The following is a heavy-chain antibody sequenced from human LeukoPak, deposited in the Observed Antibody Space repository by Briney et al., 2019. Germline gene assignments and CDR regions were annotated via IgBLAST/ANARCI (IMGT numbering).Heavy chain of an antibody. D-gene: IGHD5-24*01. Sequence: GGSLRLSCVASGFTFSNFGVHWVRQAPGKGLEWVAVISYNGHYEYYGESVKGRFTISRDNSKNTLYLQMNSLRAEDTAVYYCAKARGDGYNSAFDIWGQGTMVTVSS. J-gene: IGHJ3*02. V-gene: IGHV3-30*18. CDR1: GFTFSNFG. CDR3: AKARGDGYNSAFDI. CDR2: ISYNGHYE.